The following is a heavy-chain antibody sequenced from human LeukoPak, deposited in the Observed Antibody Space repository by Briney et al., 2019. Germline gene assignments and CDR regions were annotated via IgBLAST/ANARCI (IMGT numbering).Heavy chain of an antibody. V-gene: IGHV3-7*01. CDR1: GFTLSIYW. CDR2: IKQEGSEK. J-gene: IGHJ5*01. CDR3: ARQISGWNWFDS. D-gene: IGHD3-22*01. Sequence: GGSLRLSCQPSGFTLSIYWMSWLGQAPGRGLDGGDNIKQEGSEKYYVDSGKGRFTISRDNAKNSLYLQVNSLRAEDTAVYYCARQISGWNWFDSWGQGTLVTVSS.